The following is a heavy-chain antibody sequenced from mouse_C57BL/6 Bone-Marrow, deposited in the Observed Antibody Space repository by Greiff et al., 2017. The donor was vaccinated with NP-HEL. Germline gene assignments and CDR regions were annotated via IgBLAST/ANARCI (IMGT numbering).Heavy chain of an antibody. CDR3: ARSREGPAQATGFAY. Sequence: VKLKESGPGILQSSQTLSLTCSFSGFSLSTSGMGVSWIRQPSGKGLEWLAHIYWDDDKRYNPSLKGRLTISKDTSRNQVFLKITSVDTADTATYYCARSREGPAQATGFAYWGQGTLVTVSA. CDR1: GFSLSTSGMG. D-gene: IGHD3-2*02. CDR2: IYWDDDK. V-gene: IGHV8-12*01. J-gene: IGHJ3*01.